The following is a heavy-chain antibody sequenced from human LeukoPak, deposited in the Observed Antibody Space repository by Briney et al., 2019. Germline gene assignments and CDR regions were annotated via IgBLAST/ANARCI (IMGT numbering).Heavy chain of an antibody. D-gene: IGHD3-22*01. V-gene: IGHV4-39*02. Sequence: SETLSLTCTVSGGSISSRSYYWGWIRQPPGEGLEWIANIYGSGITYQNPSLKSRVTISVDTSKTHFPLKLSSLTAADTAVYYCAIQFYDSSGYYFQHWGQGTPVTVSS. J-gene: IGHJ1*01. CDR1: GGSISSRSYY. CDR2: IYGSGIT. CDR3: AIQFYDSSGYYFQH.